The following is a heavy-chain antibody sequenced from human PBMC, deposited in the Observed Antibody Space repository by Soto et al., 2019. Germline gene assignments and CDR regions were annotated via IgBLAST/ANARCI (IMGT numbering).Heavy chain of an antibody. Sequence: ASVKVSCKASGYTFTSYYMHWARQAPGQGLEWMGIINLSGGTTTYAQKFQGRVTMTRDTSTSTVYMELSSLRSEDTAVYYCARRSVSSSWDFDYWGQGTLVTVSS. CDR2: INLSGGTT. CDR3: ARRSVSSSWDFDY. CDR1: GYTFTSYY. V-gene: IGHV1-46*01. J-gene: IGHJ4*02. D-gene: IGHD6-13*01.